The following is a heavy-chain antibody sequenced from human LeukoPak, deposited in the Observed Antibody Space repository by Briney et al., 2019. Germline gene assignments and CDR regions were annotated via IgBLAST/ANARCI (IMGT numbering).Heavy chain of an antibody. V-gene: IGHV3-23*01. Sequence: GGSLRLSCAASGFTFTSYVMSWVRQAPGQGLEWVSTISCSGGYTYYADSVKGRFTISRDNSKNTLYLQMNSLRAEDTAVYYCAKERTLRDTAMAHPFDYWGQGTLVTVSS. D-gene: IGHD5-18*01. J-gene: IGHJ4*02. CDR2: ISCSGGYT. CDR3: AKERTLRDTAMAHPFDY. CDR1: GFTFTSYV.